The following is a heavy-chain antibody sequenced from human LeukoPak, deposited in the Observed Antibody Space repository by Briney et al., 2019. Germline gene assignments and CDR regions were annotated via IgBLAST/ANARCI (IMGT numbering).Heavy chain of an antibody. Sequence: SEPLSLTCTVSGGSISSSSYYWGWIRQPPGKGLEWIGSTYSSGSTYYNPSLKSRVTTFVDTPKNQFSLKLSSVTAADTAVYYCARHGRFLEWVMDVWGQGTTVTVSS. J-gene: IGHJ6*02. CDR1: GGSISSSSYY. CDR2: TYSSGST. V-gene: IGHV4-39*01. D-gene: IGHD3-3*01. CDR3: ARHGRFLEWVMDV.